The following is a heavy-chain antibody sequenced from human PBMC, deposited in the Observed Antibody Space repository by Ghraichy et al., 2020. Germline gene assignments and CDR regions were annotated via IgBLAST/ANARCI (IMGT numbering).Heavy chain of an antibody. D-gene: IGHD2-21*01. Sequence: GGSLRLSCEASGFTFSDHYMDWVRQAPGKGLEWVGRTRNKANGYTTEYAASVRGRFTISRDDSKNSPYLQMNSLRTEDTAVYFCTRRVIASTDGLDVWGQGTTVTVSS. CDR2: TRNKANGYTT. V-gene: IGHV3-72*01. CDR1: GFTFSDHY. CDR3: TRRVIASTDGLDV. J-gene: IGHJ6*02.